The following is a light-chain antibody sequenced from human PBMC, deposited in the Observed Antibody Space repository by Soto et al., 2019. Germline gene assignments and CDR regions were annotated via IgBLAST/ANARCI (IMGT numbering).Light chain of an antibody. V-gene: IGKV1-39*01. CDR3: QQSYSSPPT. J-gene: IGKJ1*01. CDR1: QNINNW. CDR2: DAS. Sequence: GDRVTIPCRASQNINNWIAWYQQKPGKAPKFLIYDASTLESGVPSRFSGSRSGPDFTLTISSLQPEDFATYYCQQSYSSPPTFGQGTKVDIK.